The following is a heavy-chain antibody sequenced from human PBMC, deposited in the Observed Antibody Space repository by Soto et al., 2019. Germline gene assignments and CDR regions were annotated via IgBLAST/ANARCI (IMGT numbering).Heavy chain of an antibody. D-gene: IGHD3-10*01. CDR1: GGSISSYY. J-gene: IGHJ4*02. CDR3: ARAYYYGSGSYYDY. Sequence: SETLSLTCTVSGGSISSYYWSWIRQPPGKGLEWIGYIYYSGSTNYNPSLKSRVTISVDTSKNQFSLKLSSVTAADTAVYYCARAYYYGSGSYYDYWGQGTLVTAPQ. V-gene: IGHV4-59*01. CDR2: IYYSGST.